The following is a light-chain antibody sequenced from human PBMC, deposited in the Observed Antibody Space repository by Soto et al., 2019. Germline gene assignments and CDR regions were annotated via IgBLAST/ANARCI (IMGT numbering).Light chain of an antibody. J-gene: IGLJ2*01. CDR2: EVS. CDR3: SSFTTSSTVV. CDR1: NRDVGAYNY. Sequence: QSALTQPDSVSGSPGQSITISCTGTNRDVGAYNYVSWYQQYPGKAPKLMISEVSDRPSGVSNRFSGSKSGNTASLTISGLRAEDEADYYCSSFTTSSTVVFGGGTKLTVL. V-gene: IGLV2-14*01.